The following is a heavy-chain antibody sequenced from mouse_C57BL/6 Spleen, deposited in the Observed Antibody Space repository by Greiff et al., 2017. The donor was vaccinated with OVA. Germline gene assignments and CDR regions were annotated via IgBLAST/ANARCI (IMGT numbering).Heavy chain of an antibody. CDR1: GYTFTSYW. D-gene: IGHD3-1*01. CDR3: AREFLGRNYAMDY. CDR2: IYPGSGST. J-gene: IGHJ4*01. V-gene: IGHV1-55*01. Sequence: QVQLQQPGAELVKPGASVKLSCKASGYTFTSYWINWVKQRPGQGLEWIGEIYPGSGSTNYNEKFKSKATLTVDTSSSTAYMQLSSMTSEDSAVDYCAREFLGRNYAMDYWGQGTSVTVSS.